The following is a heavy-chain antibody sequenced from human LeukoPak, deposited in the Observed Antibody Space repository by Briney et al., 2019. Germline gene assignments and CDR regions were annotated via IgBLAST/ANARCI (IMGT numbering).Heavy chain of an antibody. Sequence: SETLSLTCTVSGGSISSYYWSWIRQPPGKGLEWIEYIYYSGSTNYNPSLKSRVTISVDTSKNQFSLKLSSVTAADTAVYYCAKGYAYYYGPGSNYGMDVWGQGTTVTVSS. CDR3: AKGYAYYYGPGSNYGMDV. CDR2: IYYSGST. V-gene: IGHV4-59*01. J-gene: IGHJ6*02. CDR1: GGSISSYY. D-gene: IGHD3-10*01.